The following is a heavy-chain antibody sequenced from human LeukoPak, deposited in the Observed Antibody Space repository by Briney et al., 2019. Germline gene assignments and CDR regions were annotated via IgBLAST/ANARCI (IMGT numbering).Heavy chain of an antibody. CDR1: GGSISSYY. J-gene: IGHJ6*03. CDR2: INYSGST. Sequence: SETLSLTCTVSGGSISSYYWSWIRQPPGKGLEWIGYINYSGSTNYNPSLKSRVTISVDTSKNQFSLKLSSVTAAYTAVYYCARSYYQSPYYYYMDVWGKGTTVTVSS. D-gene: IGHD1-26*01. V-gene: IGHV4-59*01. CDR3: ARSYYQSPYYYYMDV.